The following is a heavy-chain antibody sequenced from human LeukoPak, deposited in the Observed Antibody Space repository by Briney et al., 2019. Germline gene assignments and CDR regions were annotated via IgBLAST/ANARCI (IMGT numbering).Heavy chain of an antibody. J-gene: IGHJ4*02. D-gene: IGHD1-1*01. V-gene: IGHV3-23*01. Sequence: GGSLRLSCAASGFSFSTYAMSWVRQAPARGPEWVSSIRGGETSYADSVKGRFTLSRDESRNTVYLQMNNLRVEDTAIYYCAKANWVSNADAVWWGQGTQVTVSS. CDR1: GFSFSTYA. CDR2: SIRGGET. CDR3: AKANWVSNADAVW.